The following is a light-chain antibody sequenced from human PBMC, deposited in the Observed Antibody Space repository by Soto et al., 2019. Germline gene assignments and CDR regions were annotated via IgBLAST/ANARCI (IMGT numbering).Light chain of an antibody. CDR3: LQDFKYPRT. Sequence: AIQMTQSPSSLSASVGDRVTITCRASQDIRTELGWYQQKPGKAPRLLIYGTFSLQSGVPSRLSGSGSGTDFTLTISSLQPDDFATYYCLQDFKYPRTFGQGTKVEVK. CDR1: QDIRTE. J-gene: IGKJ1*01. CDR2: GTF. V-gene: IGKV1-6*01.